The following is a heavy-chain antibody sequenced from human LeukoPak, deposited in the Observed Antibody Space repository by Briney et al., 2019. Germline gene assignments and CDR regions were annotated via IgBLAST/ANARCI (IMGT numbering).Heavy chain of an antibody. J-gene: IGHJ4*02. D-gene: IGHD6-13*01. CDR2: INHSGST. V-gene: IGHV4-34*01. CDR3: ARRGGSSWYAY. Sequence: PSETLSLTCTVFGGSISSYYWSWIRQPPGKGLEWIGEINHSGSTNYNPSLKSRVTISVDTSKNQFSLKLSSVTAADTAVYYCARRGGSSWYAYWGQGTLVTVSS. CDR1: GGSISSYY.